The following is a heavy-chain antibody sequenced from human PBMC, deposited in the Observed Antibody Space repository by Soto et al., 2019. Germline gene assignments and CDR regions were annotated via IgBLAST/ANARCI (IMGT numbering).Heavy chain of an antibody. V-gene: IGHV3-30-3*01. CDR1: GFTFSRYA. Sequence: GGSLRLSCAASGFTFSRYAMHWVRQAPGKGLEWVAVISYDGSNKYYADSVKGRFTISRDNSKNTLYLQMNSLRAEDTAVYYCARSYYYDSSGPFDYWGQGTLVTVSS. J-gene: IGHJ4*02. D-gene: IGHD3-22*01. CDR2: ISYDGSNK. CDR3: ARSYYYDSSGPFDY.